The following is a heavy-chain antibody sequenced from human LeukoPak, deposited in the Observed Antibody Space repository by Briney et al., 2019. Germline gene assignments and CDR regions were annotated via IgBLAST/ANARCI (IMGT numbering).Heavy chain of an antibody. CDR2: IYYSGST. CDR1: GGSISSGDYY. V-gene: IGHV4-30-4*01. CDR3: ARGAGYSGYDWYYYYGTDV. J-gene: IGHJ6*04. Sequence: SETLSLTCTVSGGSISSGDYYWSWIRQPPGKGLEWIGYIYYSGSTYYNPSLKSRVTISVDTSKNQFSLKLSPVTAADTAVYYCARGAGYSGYDWYYYYGTDVWGKGTTVTVSS. D-gene: IGHD5-12*01.